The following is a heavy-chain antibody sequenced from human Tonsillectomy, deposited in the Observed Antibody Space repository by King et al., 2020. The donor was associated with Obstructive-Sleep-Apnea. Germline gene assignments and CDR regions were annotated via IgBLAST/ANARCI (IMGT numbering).Heavy chain of an antibody. J-gene: IGHJ6*02. CDR1: GFTFSSYV. CDR3: AKDLVTLSHPYYYYYALDV. Sequence: VQLVESGGGVVQPGGSLRLSCAASGFTFSSYVMHWVRQAPGKGLEGVAFVRYDGTNDYYADSVKGRFTISRDNSKNTLYLQMSSLRAEDTAVYYCAKDLVTLSHPYYYYYALDVWGQGTTVTVSS. CDR2: VRYDGTND. D-gene: IGHD4-23*01. V-gene: IGHV3-30*02.